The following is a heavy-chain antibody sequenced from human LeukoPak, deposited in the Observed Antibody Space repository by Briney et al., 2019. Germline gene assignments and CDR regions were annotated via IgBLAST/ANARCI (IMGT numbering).Heavy chain of an antibody. CDR2: IYYSGST. CDR1: GGSISSYY. CDR3: AREPHYYDSSGYYLYYFDY. J-gene: IGHJ4*02. V-gene: IGHV4-39*07. D-gene: IGHD3-22*01. Sequence: SETLSLTCTVSGGSISSYYWSWIRQPPGKGLEWIGSIYYSGSTYYNPSLKSRVTISVDTSKNQFSLKLSSVTAADTAVYYCAREPHYYDSSGYYLYYFDYWGQGTLVTVSS.